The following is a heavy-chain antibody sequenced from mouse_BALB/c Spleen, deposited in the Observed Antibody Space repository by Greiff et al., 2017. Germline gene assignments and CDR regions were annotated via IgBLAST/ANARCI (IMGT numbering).Heavy chain of an antibody. CDR3: ARSPYGYAAGYCDY. J-gene: IGHJ2*01. V-gene: IGHV1S45*01. CDR2: INPSTDYT. CDR1: GYTFTDHH. D-gene: IGHD2-2*01. Sequence: VQLPQSGAELVRPGASVKISCKAFGYTFTDHHINWVQQRPGQGLDWIGYINPSTDYTSYNQKFKGKATLTVDTSSSTAYMELSSLTSEDSAVYYWARSPYGYAAGYCDYWGQGTTLTVSS.